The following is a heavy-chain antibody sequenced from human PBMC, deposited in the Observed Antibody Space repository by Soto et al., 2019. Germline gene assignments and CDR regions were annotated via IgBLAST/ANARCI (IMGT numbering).Heavy chain of an antibody. D-gene: IGHD1-26*01. V-gene: IGHV1-18*04. CDR3: ARWISGGYSDWFDP. CDR1: GYNFMRYG. CDR2: INVDNGET. J-gene: IGHJ5*02. Sequence: QVQLVQSGAEVKKPGASVKVSCKASGYNFMRYGFTWVRQAPGQVLEWMGWINVDNGETKYPQKIQGRVTMTTDTSTSTVYMELRSLTSEDTAVYYCARWISGGYSDWFDPWCHGTLVTVSS.